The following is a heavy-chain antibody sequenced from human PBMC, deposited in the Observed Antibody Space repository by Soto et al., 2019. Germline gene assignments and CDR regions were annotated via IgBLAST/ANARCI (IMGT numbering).Heavy chain of an antibody. V-gene: IGHV3-30*18. D-gene: IGHD6-6*01. CDR1: GFTFSSYG. J-gene: IGHJ6*02. Sequence: PGGSLRLSCAASGFTFSSYGMHWVRQAPGKGLEWVAVISYDGSNKYYADSVKGRFTISGDNSKNTLYLQMNSLRAEDTAVYYCAKDVEALARVGGMDVWGQGTTVTVSS. CDR2: ISYDGSNK. CDR3: AKDVEALARVGGMDV.